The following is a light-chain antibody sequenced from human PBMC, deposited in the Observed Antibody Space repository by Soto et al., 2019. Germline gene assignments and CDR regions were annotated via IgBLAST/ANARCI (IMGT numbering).Light chain of an antibody. CDR1: SSDVGGYNY. Sequence: QSALTQPASVSGSPGQSITISCTGTSSDVGGYNYVSWYQQHPGKAPKLMIYDVSNRPSGVSNRFSGSKSGNTASLTISRLQAEDEADYYCSSYTSSSKGVFGTGTKVTVL. CDR3: SSYTSSSKGV. J-gene: IGLJ1*01. CDR2: DVS. V-gene: IGLV2-14*01.